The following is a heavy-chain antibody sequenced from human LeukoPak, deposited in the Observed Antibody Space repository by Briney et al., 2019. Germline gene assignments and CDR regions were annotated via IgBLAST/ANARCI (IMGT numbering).Heavy chain of an antibody. CDR1: GFSFSKYW. CDR2: IKEDGTYT. CDR3: ARDFDMGITPGDDFDF. D-gene: IGHD3-9*01. Sequence: PGGSLRLFCAASGFSFSKYWMHWARQTPGGGLVWVSRIKEDGTYTSYADSVKGRFTISRDNARNTVFLQMNSLRAEDTAVYYCARDFDMGITPGDDFDFWGQGTLVTVSS. J-gene: IGHJ4*02. V-gene: IGHV3-74*01.